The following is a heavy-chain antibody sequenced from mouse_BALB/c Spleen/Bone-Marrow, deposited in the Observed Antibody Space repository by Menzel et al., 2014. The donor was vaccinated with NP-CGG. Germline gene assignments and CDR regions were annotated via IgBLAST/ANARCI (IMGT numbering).Heavy chain of an antibody. J-gene: IGHJ2*01. Sequence: VQLQQSGAELVRSGASVKLSCTASGFNIKDYCMHWVKQRPEQGLEWIGWIDPENGDTEYAPKFQGKATMTADTSSNTAYLQLSSLTSEDTAVYYCNVWDGNYFFDYWGQGTTLTVSS. D-gene: IGHD2-1*01. CDR1: GFNIKDYC. CDR2: IDPENGDT. V-gene: IGHV14-4*02. CDR3: NVWDGNYFFDY.